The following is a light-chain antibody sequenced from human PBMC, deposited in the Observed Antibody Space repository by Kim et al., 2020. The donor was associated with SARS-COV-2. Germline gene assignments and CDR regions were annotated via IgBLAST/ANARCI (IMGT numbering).Light chain of an antibody. J-gene: IGKJ4*01. CDR1: QSVLYSSTNKNY. V-gene: IGKV4-1*01. CDR2: WAS. CDR3: QQYYSTPFT. Sequence: DIVMTQSPDSLAVSLGERATVNCKSSQSVLYSSTNKNYLAWYQHKPGQPPKLLIYWASIRESGVPDRFSGSGSGTDFTLTISSLQAEDVAVYYCQQYYSTPFTFGGGTKVDIK.